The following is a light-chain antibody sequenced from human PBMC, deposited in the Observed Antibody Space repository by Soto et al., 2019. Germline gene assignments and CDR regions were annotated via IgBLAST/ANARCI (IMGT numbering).Light chain of an antibody. V-gene: IGKV1-5*03. CDR2: KAS. J-gene: IGKJ1*01. CDR1: QSISTW. CDR3: LQDHDDSWT. Sequence: DIQMTQSPSTLPASVGDRVTITCRANQSISTWLAWYQQKPGKAPNLLIYKASRLETGVPSRFSGSGSGTEFSLTISSLRPDDFATYYCLQDHDDSWTFGQGTKVDIK.